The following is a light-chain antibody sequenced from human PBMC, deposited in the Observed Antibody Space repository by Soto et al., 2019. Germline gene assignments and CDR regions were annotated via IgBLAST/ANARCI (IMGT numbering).Light chain of an antibody. CDR1: QSVSTY. CDR2: DAF. Sequence: EIVLTQSPVTLSLYPGERATLSCRASQSVSTYLAWYQQKPGQAPRLLIYDAFKRATGIPARFSGSGSGTDFTLTISSLEPEDFAVYYCQQRSNWPSTFGGGTKVEIK. J-gene: IGKJ4*01. V-gene: IGKV3-11*01. CDR3: QQRSNWPST.